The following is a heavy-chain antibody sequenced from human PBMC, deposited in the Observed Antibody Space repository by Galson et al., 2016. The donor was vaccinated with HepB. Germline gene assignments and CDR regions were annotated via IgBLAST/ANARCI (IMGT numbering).Heavy chain of an antibody. CDR1: GFTFSNFW. D-gene: IGHD4-23*01. CDR2: IKQDGSEK. Sequence: SLRLSCAASGFTFSNFWMTWIRQAPGKGLEWAANIKQDGSEKNYVDSVKGRFTISRDNMKNSLFLQMHSLRADDTAMYYCTRGVTPGDWGQGTLVAVSS. J-gene: IGHJ4*02. CDR3: TRGVTPGD. V-gene: IGHV3-7*03.